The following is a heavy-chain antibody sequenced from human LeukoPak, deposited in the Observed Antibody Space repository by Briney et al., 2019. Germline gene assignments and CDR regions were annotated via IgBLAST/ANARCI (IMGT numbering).Heavy chain of an antibody. D-gene: IGHD1-14*01. J-gene: IGHJ6*03. V-gene: IGHV4-59*01. CDR1: GGSISSYY. CDR3: ARQRPVFLNYYYYYYMDV. Sequence: SETLSLTCTVSGGSISSYYWSWIRQPPGKGLEWIGYIYYSGSTNYNPSLKSRVTISVDTSKNQFSLKLSSVTAADTAVYYCARQRPVFLNYYYYYYMDVWGKGTTVTVSS. CDR2: IYYSGST.